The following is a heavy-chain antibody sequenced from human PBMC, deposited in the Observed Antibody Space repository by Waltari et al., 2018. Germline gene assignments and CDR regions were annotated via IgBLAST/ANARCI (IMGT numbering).Heavy chain of an antibody. CDR2: IYYSGST. V-gene: IGHV4-59*08. Sequence: QVQLQESGPGLVKPSETLSLTCTVPGGSISSYYWSWIRQPPGKGLEWIGYIYYSGSTNYNPSLKSRVTISVDTSKNQFSLKLSSVTAADTAVYYCARLPGYQLPDYWGQGTLVTVSS. CDR1: GGSISSYY. D-gene: IGHD2-2*01. J-gene: IGHJ4*02. CDR3: ARLPGYQLPDY.